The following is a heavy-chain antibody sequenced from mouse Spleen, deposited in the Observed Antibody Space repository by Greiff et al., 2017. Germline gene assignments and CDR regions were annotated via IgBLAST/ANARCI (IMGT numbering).Heavy chain of an antibody. J-gene: IGHJ2*01. CDR3: ARPSYYGSSYFDY. V-gene: IGHV1-82*01. CDR2: IYPGDGDT. CDR1: GYAFSSSW. Sequence: VQLQQSGPELVKPGASVKISCKASGYAFSSSWMNWVKQRPGKGLEWIGRIYPGDGDTNYNGKFKGKATLTADKSSSTAYMQLSSLTSEDSAVYFCARPSYYGSSYFDYWGQGTTLTVSS. D-gene: IGHD1-1*01.